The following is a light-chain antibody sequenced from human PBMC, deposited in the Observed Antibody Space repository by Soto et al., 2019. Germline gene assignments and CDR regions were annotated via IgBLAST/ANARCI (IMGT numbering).Light chain of an antibody. V-gene: IGLV2-23*01. CDR1: SSDVGSYNL. J-gene: IGLJ1*01. CDR2: QGG. CDR3: SSYAGSSTLFV. Sequence: QSALTQPASVSGSPGQSITISCTGTSSDVGSYNLVSWYQQHPGKVPKLIIYQGGQRPSGVSSRFSGSKSGNTASLTISGLQAEDEAEYFCSSYAGSSTLFVFGTGTKVTVL.